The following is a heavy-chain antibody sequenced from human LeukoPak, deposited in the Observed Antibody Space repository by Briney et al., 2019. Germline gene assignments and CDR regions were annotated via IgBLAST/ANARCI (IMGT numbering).Heavy chain of an antibody. CDR2: IKQDGSEK. J-gene: IGHJ4*02. CDR3: ARDNGGDSSGYSLDY. D-gene: IGHD3-22*01. V-gene: IGHV3-7*01. Sequence: GGSLRLSCAASGFTFSSYWMSWVRQAPGKGLEWVANIKQDGSEKYYVDSVKGRFTISRDNAKNSLYLQMNSLRAEDTAVYYCARDNGGDSSGYSLDYWGQGTLVTVSS. CDR1: GFTFSSYW.